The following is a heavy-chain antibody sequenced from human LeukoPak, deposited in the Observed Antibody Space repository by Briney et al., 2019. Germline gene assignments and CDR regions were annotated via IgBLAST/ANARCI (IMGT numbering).Heavy chain of an antibody. D-gene: IGHD6-13*01. CDR2: ISYDGSNK. J-gene: IGHJ4*02. CDR3: AREAAAGTDFDY. V-gene: IGHV3-30-3*01. CDR1: GFTFSSYP. Sequence: GGSLRLSCAASGFTFSSYPMHWVRQAPGKGLEWVAVISYDGSNKYYADSVKGRFTISRDNPKNTLYLQMNSLRAEDTAVYYCAREAAAGTDFDYWGQGTLVTVSS.